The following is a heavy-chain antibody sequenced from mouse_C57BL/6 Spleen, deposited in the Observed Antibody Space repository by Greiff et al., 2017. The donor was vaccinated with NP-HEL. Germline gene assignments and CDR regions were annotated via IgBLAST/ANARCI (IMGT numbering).Heavy chain of an antibody. D-gene: IGHD2-1*01. Sequence: QVQLQQSGAELVKPGASVKLSCKASGYTFTSYWMQWVKQRPGQGLEWIGEIDPSDSYTNYNQKFKGKATLTVDTSSSTAYMQLSSLTSEDSAVYYCARRRGGNYRYFDVWGTGTTVTVSS. CDR1: GYTFTSYW. V-gene: IGHV1-50*01. CDR3: ARRRGGNYRYFDV. J-gene: IGHJ1*03. CDR2: IDPSDSYT.